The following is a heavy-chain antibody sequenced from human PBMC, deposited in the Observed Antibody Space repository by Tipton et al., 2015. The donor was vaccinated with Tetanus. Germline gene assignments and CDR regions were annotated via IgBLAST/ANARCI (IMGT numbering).Heavy chain of an antibody. V-gene: IGHV3-53*01. J-gene: IGHJ6*02. CDR2: IYSGSTT. Sequence: SLRLSCAASGFTVTSTYMAWVRQTPGKGLEWVSSIYSGSTTYYRDSVRGRFTISRDSSKNSFHLQLNNLRDEDTAIYFCARAPFDFSDYFDLWGQGTTVTVS. D-gene: IGHD3-9*01. CDR3: ARAPFDFSDYFDL. CDR1: GFTVTSTY.